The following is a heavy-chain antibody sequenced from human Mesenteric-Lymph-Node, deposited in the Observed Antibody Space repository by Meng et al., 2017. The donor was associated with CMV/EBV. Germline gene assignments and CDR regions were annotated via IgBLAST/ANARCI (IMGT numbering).Heavy chain of an antibody. CDR2: IRQDGSEI. Sequence: GESLKISCAASGFTFSDYWMSWVRQAPGKGLEWVANIRQDGSEIRYVDSVKGRFTMSRDNAKKLLYLQMNSLRAEDTAVYYCARGARNSVYHNFDYWGQGNLVTVSS. CDR3: ARGARNSVYHNFDY. D-gene: IGHD1-14*01. V-gene: IGHV3-7*01. CDR1: GFTFSDYW. J-gene: IGHJ4*02.